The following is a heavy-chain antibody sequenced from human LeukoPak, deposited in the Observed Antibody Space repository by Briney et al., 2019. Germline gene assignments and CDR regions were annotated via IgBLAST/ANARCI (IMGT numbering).Heavy chain of an antibody. Sequence: PSETLSLTCTVSGGSISSSSYYWGWIRQPPGKGLEWIGSIYYSGSTYYNPSLKSRVTISVDTSKNQFSLKLSSVTAADTAVYYCAREGNYNPPLAPFDYWGQGTLVTVSS. CDR3: AREGNYNPPLAPFDY. CDR2: IYYSGST. D-gene: IGHD3-10*01. CDR1: GGSISSSSYY. V-gene: IGHV4-39*02. J-gene: IGHJ4*02.